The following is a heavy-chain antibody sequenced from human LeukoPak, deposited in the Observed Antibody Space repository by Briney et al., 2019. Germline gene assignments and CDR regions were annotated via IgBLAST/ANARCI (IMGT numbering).Heavy chain of an antibody. CDR1: GFTFSNAW. Sequence: GGSLRLSCAAAGFTFSNAWMSWVRQAPGRGLGWVGRIKSKTDGGTTDYAAAVKGRFTISRDDSKNTLYLQMNSLKTEDTAVYYCAHSSGWWDDYWGQGTLVTVSS. J-gene: IGHJ4*02. V-gene: IGHV3-15*01. CDR2: IKSKTDGGTT. D-gene: IGHD6-19*01. CDR3: AHSSGWWDDY.